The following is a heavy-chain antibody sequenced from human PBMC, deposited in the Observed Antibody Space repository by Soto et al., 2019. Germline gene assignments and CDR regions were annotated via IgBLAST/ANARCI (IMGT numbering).Heavy chain of an antibody. Sequence: GGSLRLSCTASGFTFNTHWMHWVRQAPGKGLVWVSRIYSDGITTNYADSVKGRLTVSRDNAKNTVYLHVNTLRDEDTAVYYCARGGAMGVDYWGQGTLVTVSS. D-gene: IGHD1-26*01. J-gene: IGHJ4*02. CDR3: ARGGAMGVDY. CDR1: GFTFNTHW. V-gene: IGHV3-74*01. CDR2: IYSDGITT.